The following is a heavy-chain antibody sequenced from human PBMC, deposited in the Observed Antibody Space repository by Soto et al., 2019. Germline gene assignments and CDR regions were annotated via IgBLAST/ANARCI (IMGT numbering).Heavy chain of an antibody. V-gene: IGHV3-23*01. Sequence: GGSLRLSWAASGFTFSTYAMTWVRQTPGKGLEWVSAITGGGDSTFYADSVKGRFTISRDNSKNTLYLQMNSLRAEDTAVYYCATSSRFLGWSYTSWGRGTLVTVSS. CDR1: GFTFSTYA. D-gene: IGHD3-3*01. J-gene: IGHJ4*02. CDR3: ATSSRFLGWSYTS. CDR2: ITGGGDST.